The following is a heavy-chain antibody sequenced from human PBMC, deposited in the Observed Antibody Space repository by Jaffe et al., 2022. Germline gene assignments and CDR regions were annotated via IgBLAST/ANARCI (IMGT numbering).Heavy chain of an antibody. CDR1: GFTFSSYA. CDR2: ISGSGGST. Sequence: EVQLLESGGGLVQPGGSLRLSCAASGFTFSSYAMSWVRQAPGKGLEWVSAISGSGGSTYYADSVKGRFTISRDNSKNTLYLQMNSLRAEDTAVYYCLADSYAGFPWDRSRRYFDLWGRGTLVTVSS. J-gene: IGHJ2*01. CDR3: LADSYAGFPWDRSRRYFDL. V-gene: IGHV3-23*01. D-gene: IGHD3-16*01.